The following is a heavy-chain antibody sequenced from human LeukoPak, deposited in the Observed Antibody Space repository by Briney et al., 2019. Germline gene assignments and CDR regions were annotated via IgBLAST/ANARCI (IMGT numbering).Heavy chain of an antibody. CDR2: ISAYNGNT. Sequence: ASVKVSCKASGYTFTSYGISWVRQAPGQGLEWMGWISAYNGNTNYAQKLQGRVTMTTDTSTSTAYMELRSLRSDAPAVYYCASFPLKRWLPYDAFDIWGQGTMVTVSS. D-gene: IGHD5-24*01. CDR1: GYTFTSYG. CDR3: ASFPLKRWLPYDAFDI. J-gene: IGHJ3*02. V-gene: IGHV1-18*01.